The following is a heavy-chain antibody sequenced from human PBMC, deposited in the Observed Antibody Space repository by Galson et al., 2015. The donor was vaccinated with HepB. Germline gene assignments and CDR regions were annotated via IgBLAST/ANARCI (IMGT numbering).Heavy chain of an antibody. CDR1: GFTFSDHY. D-gene: IGHD3-10*01. V-gene: IGHV3-72*01. Sequence: SLRLSCAASGFTFSDHYIDWVRQAPGQGLEWVGRARNKACNYITQYAASVKDRFSISRDDSKNSVYLQMNSLKTEDTAVYYCARLSHYGSGSYQYFDYWGQGTLVTVSS. J-gene: IGHJ4*02. CDR2: ARNKACNYIT. CDR3: ARLSHYGSGSYQYFDY.